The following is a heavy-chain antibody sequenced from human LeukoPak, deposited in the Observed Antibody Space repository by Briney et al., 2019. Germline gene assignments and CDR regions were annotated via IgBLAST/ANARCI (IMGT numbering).Heavy chain of an antibody. CDR1: GDSISSSSYS. J-gene: IGHJ4*02. CDR3: AESRRRIETFDY. Sequence: SETLSLTCTVSGDSISSSSYSWGWIRQPPGKGLEWIGIIYYSGSTYYNPSLKSRVTISVDTSKNQFSLRLSSVTAADTAVYYCAESRRRIETFDYWGQGTLLTVSS. CDR2: IYYSGST. V-gene: IGHV4-39*01. D-gene: IGHD5-24*01.